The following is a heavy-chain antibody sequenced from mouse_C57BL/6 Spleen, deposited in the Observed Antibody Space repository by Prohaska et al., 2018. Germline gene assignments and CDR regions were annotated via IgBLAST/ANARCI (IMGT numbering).Heavy chain of an antibody. CDR1: GFTFSGFW. D-gene: IGHD2-1*01. Sequence: EVQLLETGGGLVQPGGSRGLSCEGSGFTFSGFWMSWVRQTPGKTLEWIGDINCDGSAINYEPSIKDRFTIFRENDKSTLYLQMSNVRSEDTGTYFCMRYGNYWYFDVWGTGTTVTVSS. J-gene: IGHJ1*03. CDR3: MRYGNYWYFDV. V-gene: IGHV11-2*01. CDR2: INCDGSAI.